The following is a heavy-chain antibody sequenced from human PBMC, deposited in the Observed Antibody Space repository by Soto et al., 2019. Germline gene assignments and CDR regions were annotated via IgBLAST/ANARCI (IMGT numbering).Heavy chain of an antibody. CDR2: ISGSGGST. J-gene: IGHJ4*02. D-gene: IGHD2-15*01. Sequence: GGSRSLSWAASGFTFSSYAMSWARQAPGKGLEWVSAISGSGGSTYYADSVKGRFTISRDNSKNTLYLQMNSLRAEDTAVYYCAKDFGDCSGGSCYSVAGTFDYWGQGTLVTVSS. V-gene: IGHV3-23*01. CDR3: AKDFGDCSGGSCYSVAGTFDY. CDR1: GFTFSSYA.